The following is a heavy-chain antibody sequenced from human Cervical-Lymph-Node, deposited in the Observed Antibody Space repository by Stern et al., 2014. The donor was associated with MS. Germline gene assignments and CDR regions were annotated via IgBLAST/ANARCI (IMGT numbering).Heavy chain of an antibody. D-gene: IGHD2-2*01. J-gene: IGHJ4*02. Sequence: EVQLVESGAEVKKPGESLKISCKTSGYRFTSYWIGWVRQMPGKGLEWMGIIYPGDSDTRDSPSFQGQVTISVDKSISTVYLQWTSLKASDSGIYYCARQAGTTSWSYFDFWGQGTLVTVSS. CDR1: GYRFTSYW. V-gene: IGHV5-51*01. CDR3: ARQAGTTSWSYFDF. CDR2: IYPGDSDT.